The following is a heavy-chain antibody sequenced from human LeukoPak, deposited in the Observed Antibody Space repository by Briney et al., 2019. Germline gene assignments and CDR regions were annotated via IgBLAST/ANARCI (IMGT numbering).Heavy chain of an antibody. D-gene: IGHD3-10*01. Sequence: SETLSLTCAVSDYSISSGYYWGWIRQPPGKGLEWIGSIYHSGSTYYNPSLKSRVTISVDTSKNQFSLKLSSVTAADTAVYYCARGGLRWFGPTFFDYWGQGTLVTVSS. CDR1: DYSISSGYY. J-gene: IGHJ4*02. CDR2: IYHSGST. V-gene: IGHV4-38-2*01. CDR3: ARGGLRWFGPTFFDY.